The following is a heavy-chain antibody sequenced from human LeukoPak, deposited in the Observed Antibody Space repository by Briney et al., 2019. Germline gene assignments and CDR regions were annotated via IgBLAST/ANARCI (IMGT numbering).Heavy chain of an antibody. V-gene: IGHV3-7*01. CDR1: GFTFSSYW. J-gene: IGHJ4*02. CDR3: ARDGRGGHNDF. D-gene: IGHD4-23*01. Sequence: GGSLRLSCAASGFTFSSYWMSWVRQAPGKGLEWVANIKQDGSEKYYVDSVKGRFTISRDNAKNSLFLQMDGLRVDDTAVYFCARDGRGGHNDFWGQGTLITVSS. CDR2: IKQDGSEK.